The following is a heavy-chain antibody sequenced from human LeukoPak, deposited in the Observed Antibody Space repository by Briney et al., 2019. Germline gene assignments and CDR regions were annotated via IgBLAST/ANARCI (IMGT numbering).Heavy chain of an antibody. CDR2: ISAYNGNT. D-gene: IGHD3-9*01. Sequence: ASVKVSCKASGYTFTGYGISWVRQAPGQGLEWMGWISAYNGNTNYAQKLQGRVTMTTDTSTSTAYMELRSLRSDDTAVYYCARIYDILSSLGRMDVWGQGTTVTVSS. V-gene: IGHV1-18*01. J-gene: IGHJ6*02. CDR1: GYTFTGYG. CDR3: ARIYDILSSLGRMDV.